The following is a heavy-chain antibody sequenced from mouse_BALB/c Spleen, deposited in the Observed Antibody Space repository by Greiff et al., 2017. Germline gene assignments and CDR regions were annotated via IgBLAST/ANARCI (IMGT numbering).Heavy chain of an antibody. CDR2: IWAGGST. Sequence: QVQLQQSGPGLVAPSQSLSITCTVSGFSLTSYGVHWVRQPPGKGLEWLGVIWAGGSTNYNSALMSRLSISKDNSKSQVFLKMNSLQTDDTAMYYCARGYYDYDVGGAMDYWGQGTSVTVSS. D-gene: IGHD2-4*01. V-gene: IGHV2-9*02. CDR1: GFSLTSYG. J-gene: IGHJ4*01. CDR3: ARGYYDYDVGGAMDY.